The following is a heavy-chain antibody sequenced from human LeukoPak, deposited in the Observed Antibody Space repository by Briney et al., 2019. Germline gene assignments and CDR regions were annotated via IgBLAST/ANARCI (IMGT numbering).Heavy chain of an antibody. CDR2: IITIFNTT. V-gene: IGHV1-69*13. CDR1: GDPFNSYT. J-gene: IGHJ5*02. CDR3: ARGRTMFRTSGTNWFDP. D-gene: IGHD6-19*01. Sequence: ASVKVSCKASGDPFNSYTVNWVRQAPGQGLEWVGGIITIFNTTHYAQKFQGRVTITSDESTTTAHLEVTSLRSDDTAVYYCARGRTMFRTSGTNWFDPWGQGTLVTVSS.